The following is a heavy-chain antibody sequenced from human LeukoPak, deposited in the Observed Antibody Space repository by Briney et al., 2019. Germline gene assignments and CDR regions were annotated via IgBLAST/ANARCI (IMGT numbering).Heavy chain of an antibody. V-gene: IGHV3-11*01. Sequence: GGSLRLSCAASGFTFSDYYMSWIRQAPGKGLEWVSYISSSGSTIYYAVSVKGRFTISRDNAKNSLYLQMNSLRAEDTAVYYCARDRVVVVVPAARKDYYYYGMDVWGQGTTVTVSS. CDR3: ARDRVVVVVPAARKDYYYYGMDV. CDR1: GFTFSDYY. CDR2: ISSSGSTI. J-gene: IGHJ6*02. D-gene: IGHD2-2*01.